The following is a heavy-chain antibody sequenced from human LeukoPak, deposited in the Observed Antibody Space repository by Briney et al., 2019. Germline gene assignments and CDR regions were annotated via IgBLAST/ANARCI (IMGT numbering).Heavy chain of an antibody. V-gene: IGHV3-74*01. Sequence: GGSLRLSCAASGFTFSNYWMHWVRQAPGKGLVWVSRINSDGSSTTYADSVKGRVTISRDNSKNTLYLQMNSLSPEDTAVYYCAKRGSLWDLDYWGQGTLVTVSS. CDR3: AKRGSLWDLDY. D-gene: IGHD1-26*01. CDR2: INSDGSST. J-gene: IGHJ4*02. CDR1: GFTFSNYW.